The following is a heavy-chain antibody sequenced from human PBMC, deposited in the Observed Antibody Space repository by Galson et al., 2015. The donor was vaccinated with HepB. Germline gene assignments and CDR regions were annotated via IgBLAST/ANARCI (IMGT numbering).Heavy chain of an antibody. CDR1: GGTFNSYT. Sequence: SVKVSCKASGGTFNSYTITWVRQAPGQGPEWMGRIIPILGIAKYAQKFQGRISITADTSTSTAYMDLSSLRSEDTAVYYCARGRGLFAPYDNFGIDVWGQGTLVTVSS. V-gene: IGHV1-69*02. CDR3: ARGRGLFAPYDNFGIDV. J-gene: IGHJ4*03. CDR2: IIPILGIA. D-gene: IGHD3-22*01.